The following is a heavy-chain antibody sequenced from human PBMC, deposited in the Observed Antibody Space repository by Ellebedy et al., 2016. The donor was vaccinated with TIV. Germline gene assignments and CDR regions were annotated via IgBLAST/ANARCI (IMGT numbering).Heavy chain of an antibody. CDR1: GYTFTSDL. V-gene: IGHV1-46*01. Sequence: AASVKVSCKASGYTFTSDLIHWVRQAPGQGLEWMGIINPSGGGTGYAQKFQGRGTMTRDTSASTVYMELSSLRSEATAVYYCAREGGVYYFDYWGQGTLVTVSS. CDR2: INPSGGGT. CDR3: AREGGVYYFDY. J-gene: IGHJ4*02. D-gene: IGHD1-26*01.